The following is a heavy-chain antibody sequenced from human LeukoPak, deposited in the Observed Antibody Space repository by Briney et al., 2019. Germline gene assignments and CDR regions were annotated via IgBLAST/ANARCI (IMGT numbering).Heavy chain of an antibody. Sequence: GSLRLSCAASGFTFSSYSMNWVRQAPGKGLEWVSYISSSSSTIYYADSVKGRFTISRDNAKNSLYLQMNSLRAEDTAVYYCARLVGKRYSAYDLVYWGQGTLVTVSS. CDR3: ARLVGKRYSAYDLVY. J-gene: IGHJ4*02. CDR1: GFTFSSYS. V-gene: IGHV3-48*04. D-gene: IGHD5-12*01. CDR2: ISSSSSTI.